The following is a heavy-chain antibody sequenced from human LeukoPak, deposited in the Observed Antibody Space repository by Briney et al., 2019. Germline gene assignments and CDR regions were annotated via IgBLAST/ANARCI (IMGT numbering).Heavy chain of an antibody. V-gene: IGHV1-69*05. D-gene: IGHD6-13*01. CDR2: IIPIFGTA. Sequence: SVKVSCKASGGTFSRYAISWVRQAPGQGLEWMEGIIPIFGTANYAQKFQGRVTITTDESTSTAYMELSSLRSEDTAVYYCARLGSIAAAGRPFDYWGQGTLVTVSS. CDR3: ARLGSIAAAGRPFDY. CDR1: GGTFSRYA. J-gene: IGHJ4*02.